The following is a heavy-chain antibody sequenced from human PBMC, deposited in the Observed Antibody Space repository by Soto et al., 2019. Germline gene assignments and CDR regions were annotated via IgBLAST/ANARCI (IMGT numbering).Heavy chain of an antibody. CDR3: ASSIASSYYYYGMDV. V-gene: IGHV1-69*13. Sequence: GASVKVSCKASGGTFSSYAISWVRQAPGQGLEWMGGIIPIFGTANYAQKFQGRVTITADESTSTVYMELSSLRSDDTAVYYCASSIASSYYYYGMDVWGQGTTVTVSS. CDR1: GGTFSSYA. D-gene: IGHD6-6*01. J-gene: IGHJ6*02. CDR2: IIPIFGTA.